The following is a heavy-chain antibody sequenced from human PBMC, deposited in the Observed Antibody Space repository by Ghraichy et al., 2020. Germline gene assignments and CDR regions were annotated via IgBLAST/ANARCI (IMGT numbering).Heavy chain of an antibody. CDR1: GGSISSSTYF. V-gene: IGHV4-39*01. J-gene: IGHJ4*02. CDR2: IYYSGST. CDR3: ARHNAASIAAHFDH. D-gene: IGHD6-6*01. Sequence: SETLSLTCSVSGGSISSSTYFWGWIRQPPGKGLEWIGSIYYSGSTYYNPSLKSRVTISVDTSKNQFSLKLSSVTAADTAVYYCARHNAASIAAHFDHWGQGTLITVSS.